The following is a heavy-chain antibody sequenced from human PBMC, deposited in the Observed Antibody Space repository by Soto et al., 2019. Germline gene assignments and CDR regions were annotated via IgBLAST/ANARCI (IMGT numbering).Heavy chain of an antibody. V-gene: IGHV1-69*02. CDR3: ARGLAATGYYYYYYYMDV. CDR1: GGTFSSYT. D-gene: IGHD2-15*01. Sequence: QVQLVQSGAEVKKPGSSVKVSCKASGGTFSSYTISWVRQAPGQGLEWMGRIIPILGIANYAQKFQGRVTMTADKSTSTAYMELSSLRSEDTAVYYCARGLAATGYYYYYYYMDVWGKGTTVTVSS. J-gene: IGHJ6*03. CDR2: IIPILGIA.